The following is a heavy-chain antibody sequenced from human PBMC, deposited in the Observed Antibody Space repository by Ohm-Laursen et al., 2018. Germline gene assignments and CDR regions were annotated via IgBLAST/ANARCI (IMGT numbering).Heavy chain of an antibody. CDR2: IYYSGST. CDR3: AREEVDSGGSHFDL. D-gene: IGHD2-15*01. CDR1: GGSISSYY. V-gene: IGHV4-59*12. J-gene: IGHJ2*01. Sequence: TLSLTCTVSGGSISSYYWSWIRQPPGKGLEWIGYIYYSGSTNYNPSLKSRVTISVDTSKNQFSLKLSSVTAADTAVYYCAREEVDSGGSHFDLWGRGTLVTVSS.